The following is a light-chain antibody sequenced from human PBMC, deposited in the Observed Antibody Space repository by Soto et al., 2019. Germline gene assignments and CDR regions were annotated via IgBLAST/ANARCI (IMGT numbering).Light chain of an antibody. Sequence: QSALTQPASVSGSLGQSITISCTGTSSDIGGYNYVSWYQQHPGKAPKVMIFEVSKRPSGVSHRFSGSKSGNMASLTISGCQAEYEGEYYCSSFTTARPLLLGGGTKPTVL. J-gene: IGLJ2*01. CDR1: SSDIGGYNY. CDR3: SSFTTARPLL. CDR2: EVS. V-gene: IGLV2-14*01.